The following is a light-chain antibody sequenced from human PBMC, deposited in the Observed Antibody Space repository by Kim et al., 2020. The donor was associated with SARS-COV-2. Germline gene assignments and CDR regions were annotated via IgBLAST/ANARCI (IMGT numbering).Light chain of an antibody. CDR3: KSRDSSGNVV. CDR2: GRN. J-gene: IGLJ2*01. Sequence: SSELTQDPAVSVALGRTVRITCQGDSLRSYYASWYQQKPGQAPVLVIYGRNNRPSGIPDRFSGSTSGNTASLTITGAQAEYEADYYCKSRDSSGNVVFGGGTQLTVL. V-gene: IGLV3-19*01. CDR1: SLRSYY.